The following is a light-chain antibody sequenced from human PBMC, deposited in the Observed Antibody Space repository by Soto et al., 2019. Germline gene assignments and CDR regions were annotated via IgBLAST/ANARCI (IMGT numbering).Light chain of an antibody. V-gene: IGLV1-40*01. CDR3: QSYDSSLSAYVV. CDR2: GNS. CDR1: SSNIGAGYD. J-gene: IGLJ2*01. Sequence: QSVLTQPPSVSGAPGQRVTISCTGSSSNIGAGYDVHWYQQLPGTAPKLLMYGNSNRPSGVPDRFSGSKSGTSASLAITGLQADDEADYYGQSYDSSLSAYVVFGGGTKLTVL.